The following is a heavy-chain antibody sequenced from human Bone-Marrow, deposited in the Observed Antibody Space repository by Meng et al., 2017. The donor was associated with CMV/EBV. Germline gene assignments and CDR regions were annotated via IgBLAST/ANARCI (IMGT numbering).Heavy chain of an antibody. CDR2: ISSSGSTI. J-gene: IGHJ4*02. CDR1: GFTFRSYE. CDR3: ASGEYDFWSGYYRDY. V-gene: IGHV3-48*03. Sequence: GESLKISCAASGFTFRSYEMNWVRQAPGKGLEWVSYISSSGSTIYYADSVKGRFTISRDNAKNSLYLQMNSLRAEDTAVYYCASGEYDFWSGYYRDYWGQGTLVTVSS. D-gene: IGHD3-3*01.